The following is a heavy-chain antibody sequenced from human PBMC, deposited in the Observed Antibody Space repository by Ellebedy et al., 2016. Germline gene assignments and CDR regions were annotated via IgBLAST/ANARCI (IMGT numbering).Heavy chain of an antibody. Sequence: GGSLRLXCAASGFTFSSYGMHWVRQAPGKGLEWVAVISYDGSNKYYADSVKGRFTISRDNSKNTLYLQMNSLRAEDTAVYYCAEVDYGDYWGQGTLVTVSS. CDR1: GFTFSSYG. J-gene: IGHJ4*02. V-gene: IGHV3-30*18. CDR2: ISYDGSNK. CDR3: AEVDYGDY.